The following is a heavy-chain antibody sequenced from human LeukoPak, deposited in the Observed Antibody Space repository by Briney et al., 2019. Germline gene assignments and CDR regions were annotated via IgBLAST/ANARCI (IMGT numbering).Heavy chain of an antibody. CDR3: ARDRRQGYSYGFYYYYGMDV. J-gene: IGHJ6*02. Sequence: SETLSLTCAVYGGSFSGYYWSWIRQPPGKGLEWIGEINHSRSTNYNPSLKSRVTISVDTSKNQFSLKLSSVTAADTAVYYCARDRRQGYSYGFYYYYGMDVWGQGTTVTVSS. CDR1: GGSFSGYY. V-gene: IGHV4-34*01. D-gene: IGHD5-18*01. CDR2: INHSRST.